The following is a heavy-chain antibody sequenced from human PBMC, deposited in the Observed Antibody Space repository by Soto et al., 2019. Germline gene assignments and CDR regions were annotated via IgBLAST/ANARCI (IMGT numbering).Heavy chain of an antibody. D-gene: IGHD3-10*01. Sequence: SEILSLTCTVSGGSISSVGYYWRWIRQHPGKGLAWIGYIYYSGSTYYNPSLKSRVTISVDTSKNQFSLKLSSVTAEDTAVYYCARSYDYGSESYSAIDYWGQGTLVTVSS. CDR1: GGSISSVGYY. CDR2: IYYSGST. CDR3: ARSYDYGSESYSAIDY. V-gene: IGHV4-31*03. J-gene: IGHJ4*02.